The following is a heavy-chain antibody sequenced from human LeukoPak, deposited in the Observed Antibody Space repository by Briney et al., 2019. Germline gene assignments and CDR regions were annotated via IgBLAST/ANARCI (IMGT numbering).Heavy chain of an antibody. CDR1: GGSISTYY. CDR3: AREDPQTTVPEGMDV. D-gene: IGHD4-17*01. Sequence: SETLSLTCSVSGGSISTYYWSWIRQPPGKGLERIGYIYYTGTTNYNPSLRSRVTISVDASRDQFSLRLSSVTAADTAVYYCAREDPQTTVPEGMDVWGHGTTVIVSS. V-gene: IGHV4-59*01. CDR2: IYYTGTT. J-gene: IGHJ6*02.